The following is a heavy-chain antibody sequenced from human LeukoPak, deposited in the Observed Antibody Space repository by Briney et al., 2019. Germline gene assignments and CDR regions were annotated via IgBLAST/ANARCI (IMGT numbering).Heavy chain of an antibody. V-gene: IGHV4-59*01. J-gene: IGHJ4*02. CDR1: GGSISSYY. CDR2: IYYSGST. Sequence: SETLSLTCTASGGSISSYYWSWIRQPPGKGLEWIGYIYYSGSTNYNPSLKSRVTISVDTSKNQFSLKLSSVTAADTAVYYCARSPSAGYFDYWGQGTLVTVSS. CDR3: ARSPSAGYFDY.